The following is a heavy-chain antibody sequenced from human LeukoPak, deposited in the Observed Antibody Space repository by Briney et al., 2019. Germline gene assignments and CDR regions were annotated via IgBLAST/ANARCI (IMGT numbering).Heavy chain of an antibody. CDR2: MNPNSGNT. D-gene: IGHD6-19*01. Sequence: GASVKVSCKASGYTFTSYDINWVRQATGQGLAWMGWMNPNSGNTGYAQKFQGRVTMTRNTSISTAYMELSSLRSEDTAVYYCARGGYSSGWYKLDFDYWGQGTLVTVSS. V-gene: IGHV1-8*01. CDR1: GYTFTSYD. CDR3: ARGGYSSGWYKLDFDY. J-gene: IGHJ4*02.